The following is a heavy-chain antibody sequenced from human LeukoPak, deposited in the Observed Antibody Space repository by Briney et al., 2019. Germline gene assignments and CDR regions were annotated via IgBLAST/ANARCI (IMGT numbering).Heavy chain of an antibody. V-gene: IGHV4-61*01. CDR1: GGSLSSSSYY. CDR3: ARESYGSGSYIFDY. Sequence: SETLSLTCSVSGGSLSSSSYYWGWIRQPPGRGLEWIGYIYYSGSTNYNPSLKSRVTISVDTSKNQFSLKLSSVTAADTAVYYCARESYGSGSYIFDYWGQGTLVTVSS. J-gene: IGHJ4*02. CDR2: IYYSGST. D-gene: IGHD3-10*01.